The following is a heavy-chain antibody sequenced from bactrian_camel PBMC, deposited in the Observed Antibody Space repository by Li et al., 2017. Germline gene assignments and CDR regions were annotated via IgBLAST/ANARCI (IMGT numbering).Heavy chain of an antibody. Sequence: VQLVESGGGLVQPGGSLRLSCAPSGVAIENFAMSWVRQAPGKGLEWVGAINSGGVSTFYGDSVKGRFTISRDNTQNTLYLQLTDLKTDDTAMYYCVSGASDVGYNYWGQGTQVTVS. CDR3: VSGASDVGYNY. D-gene: IGHD2*01. CDR2: INSGGVST. J-gene: IGHJ4*01. CDR1: GVAIENFA. V-gene: IGHV3S31*01.